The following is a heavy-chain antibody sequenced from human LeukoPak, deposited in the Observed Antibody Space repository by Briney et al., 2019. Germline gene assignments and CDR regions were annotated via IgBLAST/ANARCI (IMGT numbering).Heavy chain of an antibody. CDR2: ISYDGSNK. Sequence: GGSLRLSCAASGFTFSSYAMHWVRQAPGKGLEWVAVISYDGSNKYYADSVKGRFTISRDNSKNTLYLQMNSLRAEDTAVFYCARDSSGWFYFDYWGQGTLVTVSS. J-gene: IGHJ4*02. V-gene: IGHV3-30-3*01. CDR1: GFTFSSYA. CDR3: ARDSSGWFYFDY. D-gene: IGHD6-19*01.